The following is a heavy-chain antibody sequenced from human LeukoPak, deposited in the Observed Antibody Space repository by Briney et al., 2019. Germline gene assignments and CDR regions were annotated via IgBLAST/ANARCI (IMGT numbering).Heavy chain of an antibody. D-gene: IGHD6-13*01. CDR3: AKGGAADAGYYAMDF. V-gene: IGHV3-23*01. CDR2: ISGSGGKT. Sequence: GGSLRLSCAASGFTFSSNAMSWVRQAPGKGLEWVSAISGSGGKTFYADSVKGRFTISRDNSKNTLYLQVNSLRAEDTALYYCAKGGAADAGYYAMDFWGQGTTVTVSS. CDR1: GFTFSSNA. J-gene: IGHJ6*02.